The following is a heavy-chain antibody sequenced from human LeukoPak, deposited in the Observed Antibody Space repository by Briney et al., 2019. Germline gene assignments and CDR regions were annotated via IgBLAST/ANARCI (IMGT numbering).Heavy chain of an antibody. CDR2: ICSGGST. J-gene: IGHJ4*02. Sequence: GGSLRLSCAASGFTVSSNYMSWVRQAPGKGLEWVSVICSGGSTYYADSVKGRFTISRDNSKNTLYLEMNSLRAEDTAVYYCARDRAVRYLDYWGQGTLVTVSS. V-gene: IGHV3-66*01. CDR3: ARDRAVRYLDY. CDR1: GFTVSSNY.